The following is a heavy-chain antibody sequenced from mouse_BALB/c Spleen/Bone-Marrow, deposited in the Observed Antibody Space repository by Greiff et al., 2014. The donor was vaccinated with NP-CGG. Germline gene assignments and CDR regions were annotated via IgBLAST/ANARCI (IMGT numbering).Heavy chain of an antibody. V-gene: IGHV5-9-3*01. CDR2: ISSGGSYT. J-gene: IGHJ1*01. CDR1: GFTFSSYA. CDR3: ARVITWYFDV. D-gene: IGHD2-4*01. Sequence: EVQLVESGGGLVKPGGSLKLSCAASGFTFSSYAMSWVRQTPEKRLEWVATISSGGSYTDYPDSVKGRFTISRDNAKNTLYLQMSSLRSEDTAMYYCARVITWYFDVWGAGTTVTVSS.